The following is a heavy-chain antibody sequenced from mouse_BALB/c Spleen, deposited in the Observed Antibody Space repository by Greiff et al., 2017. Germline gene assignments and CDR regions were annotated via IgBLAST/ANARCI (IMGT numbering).Heavy chain of an antibody. CDR1: GFSLTSYG. J-gene: IGHJ2*01. V-gene: IGHV2-9*02. D-gene: IGHD1-1*01. Sequence: QVTLKESGPGLVAPAQSLSITCTVSGFSLTSYGIHWVRQPPGKGLEWLGVIWAGGSTNYNSALMTRLSISKDNSKSPVFLKMNSMQTDDTAMYYCTRELRQYYLDYWGQGTTLTVSS. CDR2: IWAGGST. CDR3: TRELRQYYLDY.